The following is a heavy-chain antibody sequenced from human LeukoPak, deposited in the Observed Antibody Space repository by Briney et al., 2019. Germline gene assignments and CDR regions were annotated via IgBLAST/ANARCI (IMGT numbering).Heavy chain of an antibody. CDR3: ARDGGRGYSNYVSVY. D-gene: IGHD5-12*01. Sequence: GASVKVSCKASGYTFTGYYMHWVRQAPGQGLEWMGWINPNSGGTNYAQKFQGRVTMTRDTSISTAYMELSRLRSDDTAGYYCARDGGRGYSNYVSVYWGQETLVTVSS. CDR2: INPNSGGT. V-gene: IGHV1-2*02. J-gene: IGHJ4*02. CDR1: GYTFTGYY.